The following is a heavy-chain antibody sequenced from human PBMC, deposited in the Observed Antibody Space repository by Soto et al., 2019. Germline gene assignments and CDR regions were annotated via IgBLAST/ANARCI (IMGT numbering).Heavy chain of an antibody. Sequence: SETLSLTCTVSGGSISSGDYYWSWIRQPPGKGLEWIGYIYYSGSTYYNPSLKSRVTISVDTSKNQFSLKLSSVTAADTAVYYCAIVPFRGIAAAGTYYYGMDVWGQGTTVTVSS. D-gene: IGHD6-13*01. V-gene: IGHV4-30-4*01. CDR1: GGSISSGDYY. J-gene: IGHJ6*02. CDR2: IYYSGST. CDR3: AIVPFRGIAAAGTYYYGMDV.